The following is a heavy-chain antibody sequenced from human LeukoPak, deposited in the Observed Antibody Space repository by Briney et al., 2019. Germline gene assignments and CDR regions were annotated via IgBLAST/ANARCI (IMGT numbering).Heavy chain of an antibody. CDR1: GYTFTSYD. CDR3: ARGTIAAAGTPFFDY. V-gene: IGHV1-8*01. Sequence: ASVKVSCKASGYTFTSYDINWVRQAPGQGLEWMGWMSPNSGNTGYAQKFQGRVTMTRNTSISTAYMELSSLRSEDTAVYYCARGTIAAAGTPFFDYWGQGTLVTVSS. CDR2: MSPNSGNT. D-gene: IGHD6-13*01. J-gene: IGHJ4*02.